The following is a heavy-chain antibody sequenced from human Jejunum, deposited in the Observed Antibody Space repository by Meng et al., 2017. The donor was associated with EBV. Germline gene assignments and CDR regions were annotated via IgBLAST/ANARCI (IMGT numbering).Heavy chain of an antibody. CDR2: IYHGGGT. CDR3: AGEDFSGYRFDY. J-gene: IGHJ4*02. V-gene: IGHV4-4*02. D-gene: IGHD3-22*01. Sequence: QVQLQESGPRLEKPSGTPSLTCVVSGGSISDNDWWSWVRQPPGKGLEWLGEIYHGGGTNYNPSLESRVTISVDKSKNQFSLKLNSVTVADTAVYYCAGEDFSGYRFDYWGQGTLVTVSS. CDR1: GGSISDNDW.